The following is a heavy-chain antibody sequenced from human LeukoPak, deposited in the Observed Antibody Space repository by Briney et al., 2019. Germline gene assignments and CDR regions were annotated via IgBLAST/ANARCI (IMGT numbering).Heavy chain of an antibody. CDR3: ARGMYSSSSFDY. Sequence: PSETLSLTCTVSGGSISSSSYYWGWIRQPPGKGLEWIGTMYYGGSTYYNPSLKSRVTISVDTSKNQFSLKLSSVTAADTAVYYCARGMYSSSSFDYWGQGTLVTVSS. CDR1: GGSISSSSYY. V-gene: IGHV4-39*07. D-gene: IGHD6-6*01. CDR2: MYYGGST. J-gene: IGHJ4*02.